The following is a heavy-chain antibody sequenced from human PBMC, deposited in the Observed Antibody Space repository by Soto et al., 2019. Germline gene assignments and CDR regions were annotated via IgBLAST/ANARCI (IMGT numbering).Heavy chain of an antibody. CDR1: GGSIISYY. J-gene: IGHJ4*02. Sequence: SETLSLTCTVSGGSIISYYWGWIRQPPGKGLEWIGTIYSGSTYSNPSLKSRVTISIDTSKNQFSLKLTSVTAADTAVYYCETVWGQSGYYRNYFDYWGQGTLVTVSS. V-gene: IGHV4-4*08. CDR2: IYSGST. CDR3: ETVWGQSGYYRNYFDY. D-gene: IGHD3-22*01.